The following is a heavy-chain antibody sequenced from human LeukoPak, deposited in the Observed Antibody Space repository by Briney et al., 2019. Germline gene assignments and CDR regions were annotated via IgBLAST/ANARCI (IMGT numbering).Heavy chain of an antibody. V-gene: IGHV3-53*01. D-gene: IGHD3-22*01. Sequence: GGSLRLFCAASWFTVSSNYMIGVRQAPGRALEGVSVIYSGDSTYYADSVNRRFTTSRDNSKNTLYLQTNSVRAEDTAVYYCARDGDYDSIGSSNWGQGTLVTVSS. J-gene: IGHJ4*02. CDR1: WFTVSSNY. CDR3: ARDGDYDSIGSSN. CDR2: IYSGDST.